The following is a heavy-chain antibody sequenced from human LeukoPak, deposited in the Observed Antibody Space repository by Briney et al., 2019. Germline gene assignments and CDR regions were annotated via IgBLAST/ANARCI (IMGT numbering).Heavy chain of an antibody. D-gene: IGHD6-13*01. CDR1: GGSFSGYY. Sequence: SETLSLTCAVYGGSFSGYYWSWIRRPPGKGLEWIGEINHSGSTNYNPSLKSRVTISVDTSKNQFSLKLSSVTAADTAVYYCARGLISSWSRSHDYWGQGTLVTVSS. V-gene: IGHV4-34*01. CDR2: INHSGST. CDR3: ARGLISSWSRSHDY. J-gene: IGHJ4*02.